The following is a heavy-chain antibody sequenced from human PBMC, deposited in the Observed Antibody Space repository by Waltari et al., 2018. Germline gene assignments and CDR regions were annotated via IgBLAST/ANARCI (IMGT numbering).Heavy chain of an antibody. CDR1: GGSFSGYY. J-gene: IGHJ6*03. V-gene: IGHV4-34*01. Sequence: QVQLQQWGAGLLKPSETLSLTCAVYGGSFSGYYWSWIRQPPGKGLGWIGEINHSGSTNYNPSLKSRVTISVDTSKNQFSLKLSSVTAADTAVYYCARGIPRFWSGYYNGDYMDVWGKGTTVTISS. CDR3: ARGIPRFWSGYYNGDYMDV. D-gene: IGHD3-3*01. CDR2: INHSGST.